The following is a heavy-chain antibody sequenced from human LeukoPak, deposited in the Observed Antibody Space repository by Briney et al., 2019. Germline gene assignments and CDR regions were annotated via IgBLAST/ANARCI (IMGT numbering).Heavy chain of an antibody. J-gene: IGHJ4*02. CDR3: ARADSGSYYTGLFDY. V-gene: IGHV3-23*01. D-gene: IGHD1-26*01. CDR2: ISGSGGST. Sequence: AGASLRLSCAAPGFTFSSYAMSWVRQAPGKGLEWVSAISGSGGSTYYADSVKGRFTISRDNSKNTLYLQMNSLRAEDTAVYYCARADSGSYYTGLFDYWGQGTLVTVSS. CDR1: GFTFSSYA.